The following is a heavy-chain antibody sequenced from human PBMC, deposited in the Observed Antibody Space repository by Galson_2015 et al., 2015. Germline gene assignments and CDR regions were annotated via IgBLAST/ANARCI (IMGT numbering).Heavy chain of an antibody. J-gene: IGHJ4*02. CDR3: AKGWRYSIGWRNFDY. V-gene: IGHV3-23*01. D-gene: IGHD6-19*01. Sequence: SLRLSCAASGFTFSSYAMSWVRQAPGKGLEWVSAIRGSGSRTYYADSVKGRFTISRDNSKNTLYLQMNSQRAEDTAVYYCAKGWRYSIGWRNFDYWGQGTLVTVSS. CDR2: IRGSGSRT. CDR1: GFTFSSYA.